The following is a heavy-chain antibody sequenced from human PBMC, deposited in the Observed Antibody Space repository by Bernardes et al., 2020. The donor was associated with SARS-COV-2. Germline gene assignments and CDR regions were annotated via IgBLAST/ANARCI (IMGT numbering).Heavy chain of an antibody. CDR1: GFTFSSYA. CDR2: ISGSGGST. D-gene: IGHD3-3*01. V-gene: IGHV3-23*01. Sequence: GGSLRLSCAASGFTFSSYAMSWVRQAPGKGLEWVSAISGSGGSTYYADSVKGRFTISRDNSKNTLYLQMNSLRAEDTAVYYCARDRGTIFGVVTTYYYGMDVWGQGTTVTVSS. J-gene: IGHJ6*02. CDR3: ARDRGTIFGVVTTYYYGMDV.